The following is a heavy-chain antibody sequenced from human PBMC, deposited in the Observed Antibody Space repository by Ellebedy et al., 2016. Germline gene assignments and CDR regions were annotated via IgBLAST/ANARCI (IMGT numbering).Heavy chain of an antibody. V-gene: IGHV4-4*02. Sequence: SETLSLTCVVSGGTINRSKWLSWVRQAPWKGLEWLGEIYHTVITSYNPSLKSRVTMSVDKSKTQFSLKFSSVTAADTAVYYCARLWFGESSFDYWGRGILVTVSS. CDR1: GGTINRSKW. CDR2: IYHTVIT. D-gene: IGHD3-10*01. J-gene: IGHJ4*02. CDR3: ARLWFGESSFDY.